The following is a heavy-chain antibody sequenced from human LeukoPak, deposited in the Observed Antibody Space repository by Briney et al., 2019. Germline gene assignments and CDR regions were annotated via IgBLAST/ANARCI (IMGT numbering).Heavy chain of an antibody. CDR3: TRYLGGGFGS. Sequence: GGSLRLSCVGSGFTFSSYWMLWVRQAPGKGLVWVSRINTDGSTTSYADSVKGRFTFSRDNAKNTLYLQMNSLRAEDTAVYYCTRYLGGGFGSWGQGTLVTVSS. CDR2: INTDGSTT. D-gene: IGHD4-23*01. CDR1: GFTFSSYW. V-gene: IGHV3-74*01. J-gene: IGHJ4*02.